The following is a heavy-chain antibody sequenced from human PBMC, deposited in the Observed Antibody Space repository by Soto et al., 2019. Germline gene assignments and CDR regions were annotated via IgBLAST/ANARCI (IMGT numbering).Heavy chain of an antibody. CDR3: ARSTHPGGVHYYYGMDV. Sequence: QTLSLTCAISGDSVSSNSAAWNWIRQSPSRGLEWLGRTYYRSKWYNDYAVSVKSRITINPDTSKNQFSLQLNSVTPEDTAVYYCARSTHPGGVHYYYGMDVWGQGTTVTVSS. CDR2: TYYRSKWYN. CDR1: GDSVSSNSAA. D-gene: IGHD3-16*01. V-gene: IGHV6-1*01. J-gene: IGHJ6*02.